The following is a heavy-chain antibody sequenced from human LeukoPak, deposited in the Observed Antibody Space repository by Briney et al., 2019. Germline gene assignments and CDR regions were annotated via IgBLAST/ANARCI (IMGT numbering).Heavy chain of an antibody. CDR3: ARAGPRRDGCTLDY. CDR1: GGSISGYF. D-gene: IGHD5-24*01. J-gene: IGHJ4*02. CDR2: IHYSGRT. Sequence: SDTLSLTCTVSGGSISGYFWTWIRQSPSKGLDWIGYIHYSGRTNYKPSLKTRVTMTVDTSKNLLSLKLSAVTAADAAVDFCARAGPRRDGCTLDYWGQGTLVTVSS. V-gene: IGHV4-59*13.